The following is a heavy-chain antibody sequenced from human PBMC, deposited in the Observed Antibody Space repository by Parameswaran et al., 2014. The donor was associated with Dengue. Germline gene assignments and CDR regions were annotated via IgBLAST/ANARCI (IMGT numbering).Heavy chain of an antibody. CDR3: ARDFIAARPGAEFFQH. V-gene: IGHV1-18*01. CDR2: ISAYNGNT. Sequence: SWVRQAPGQGLEWMGWISAYNGNTNYAQKLQGRVTMTTDTSTSTAYMELRSLRSDDTAVYYCARDFIAARPGAEFFQHWGQGTLVTVSS. D-gene: IGHD6-6*01. J-gene: IGHJ1*01.